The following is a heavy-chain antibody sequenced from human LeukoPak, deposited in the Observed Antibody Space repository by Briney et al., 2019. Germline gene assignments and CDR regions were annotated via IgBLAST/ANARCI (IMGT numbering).Heavy chain of an antibody. J-gene: IGHJ4*02. CDR2: INPNSGGT. D-gene: IGHD2-15*01. V-gene: IGHV1-2*06. CDR1: GYTFTGYY. Sequence: ASVKVSCKASGYTFTGYYMHWVRQAPRQGLEWMGRINPNSGGTNYARKFQGRVTMTRDTSISTAYMELSRLRSDDTAVYYCARAGRYCSGGSCYYIYWGQGTLVTVSS. CDR3: ARAGRYCSGGSCYYIY.